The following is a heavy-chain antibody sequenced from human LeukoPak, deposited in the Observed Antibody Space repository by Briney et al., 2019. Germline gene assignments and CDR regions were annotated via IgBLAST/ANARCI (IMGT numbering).Heavy chain of an antibody. CDR3: AKDYPKPDAFDI. V-gene: IGHV3-30*02. Sequence: GGSLRLSCAASGFTFSSYGMHWVRQAPGKGLEWVAFIRYDGRNKYYADSVKGRFTISRDNSKNTLYLQMNSLRAEDTAVYYCAKDYPKPDAFDIWGQGTMVTVSS. CDR2: IRYDGRNK. CDR1: GFTFSSYG. D-gene: IGHD3-16*02. J-gene: IGHJ3*02.